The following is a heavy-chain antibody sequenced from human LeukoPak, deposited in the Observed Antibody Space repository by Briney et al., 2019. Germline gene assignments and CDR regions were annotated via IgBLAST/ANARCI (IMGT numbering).Heavy chain of an antibody. D-gene: IGHD3-22*01. J-gene: IGHJ1*01. Sequence: PSETQSLTCTVFGGSISSSSYYWGWIRQPPGKGLEWIGDIYYRGSTYYNPSLKSRVSISIDTSNNQFSLTLNSVTAADTALYFCARRRYYDSTGYLDWGQGTLVTVSS. CDR3: ARRRYYDSTGYLD. V-gene: IGHV4-39*01. CDR1: GGSISSSSYY. CDR2: IYYRGST.